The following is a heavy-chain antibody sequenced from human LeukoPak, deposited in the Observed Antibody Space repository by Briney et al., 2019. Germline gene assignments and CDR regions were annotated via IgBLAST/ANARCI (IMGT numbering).Heavy chain of an antibody. J-gene: IGHJ5*02. CDR1: GGSISSYY. Sequence: SETLSLTCTVSGGSISSYYWSWIRQPPGKGLEWIGYTYYSGSTNYNPSLKSRVTISVDTSKNQFSLKLSSVTAADTAVYYCARLVVVAANFRDNWFDPWGQGTLVTVSS. CDR2: TYYSGST. D-gene: IGHD2-15*01. V-gene: IGHV4-59*01. CDR3: ARLVVVAANFRDNWFDP.